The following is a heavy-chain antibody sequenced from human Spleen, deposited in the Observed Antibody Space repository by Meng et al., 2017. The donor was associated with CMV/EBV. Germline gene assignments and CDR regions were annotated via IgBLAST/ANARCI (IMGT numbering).Heavy chain of an antibody. CDR3: ATTSGYGSGSYYK. V-gene: IGHV4-4*02. CDR1: GGSISTNNW. J-gene: IGHJ4*02. D-gene: IGHD3-10*01. CDR2: IYHSGNT. Sequence: CAVSGGSISTNNWWGWVRQPPGKGLEWIGEIYHSGNTNYNPSLKTRVTISVDKSKNQFSLKLSSVTAADTAIYYCATTSGYGSGSYYKWGQGTLVTVSS.